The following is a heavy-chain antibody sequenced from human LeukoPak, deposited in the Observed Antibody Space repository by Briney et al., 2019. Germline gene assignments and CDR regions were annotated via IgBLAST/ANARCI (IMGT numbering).Heavy chain of an antibody. CDR3: ARHRSRYYFDY. D-gene: IGHD1-26*01. V-gene: IGHV4-59*08. J-gene: IGHJ4*02. CDR1: GGSISSYY. Sequence: SETLSLTCTVSGGSISSYYWSWTRQPPGKGLEWIGYTYYSGSTNYNPSLKSRVTISVDTSKNQFSLKLSSVTAADTAVYYCARHRSRYYFDYWGQGTLVTVSS. CDR2: TYYSGST.